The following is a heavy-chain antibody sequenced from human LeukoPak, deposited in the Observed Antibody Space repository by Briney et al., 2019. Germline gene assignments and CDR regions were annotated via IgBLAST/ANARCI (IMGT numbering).Heavy chain of an antibody. V-gene: IGHV5-51*01. J-gene: IGHJ5*02. CDR1: GYSFTSYC. CDR2: IYPGDSDT. Sequence: GESLKISCKGSGYSFTSYCIGWVRQMPGKGLEWMGIIYPGDSDTRYSPSFQGQVTISADKSISTAYLQWSSLKASDTAMYYCARHCSGGSCYPTSWFDPWGQGTLVTVSS. CDR3: ARHCSGGSCYPTSWFDP. D-gene: IGHD2-15*01.